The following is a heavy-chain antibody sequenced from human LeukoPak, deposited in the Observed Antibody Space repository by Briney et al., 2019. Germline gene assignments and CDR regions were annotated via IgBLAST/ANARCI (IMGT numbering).Heavy chain of an antibody. Sequence: GGSLRLSCAASGFSVSSNYMSWVRQAPGKGLEWVPVIYSGGSTYCADSVKGRFTISRDSSKNTLYVQMNSLRVEDTAVYYCASEIGGPTVWGQGTLVTVSS. CDR3: ASEIGGPTV. J-gene: IGHJ4*02. CDR2: IYSGGST. V-gene: IGHV3-53*01. D-gene: IGHD1-26*01. CDR1: GFSVSSNY.